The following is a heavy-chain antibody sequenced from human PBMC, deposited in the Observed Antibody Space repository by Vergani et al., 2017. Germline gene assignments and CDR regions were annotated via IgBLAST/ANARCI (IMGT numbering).Heavy chain of an antibody. CDR3: YTDYHDY. V-gene: IGHV3-15*01. D-gene: IGHD2-2*02. Sequence: EVQVVESGGGLIKPGGSLRLSCVVSGITFKNAWINWARQAPGKGLEWIGRIRSKNDGGTADYAAPLKGRFTISRDDSKDSAFLLVNNLKTEDTAVYFCYTDYHDYWGQGTLVTGSS. J-gene: IGHJ4*02. CDR1: GITFKNAW. CDR2: IRSKNDGGTA.